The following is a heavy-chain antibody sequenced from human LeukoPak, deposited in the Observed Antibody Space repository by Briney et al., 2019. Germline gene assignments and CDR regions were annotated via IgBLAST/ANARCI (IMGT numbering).Heavy chain of an antibody. V-gene: IGHV4-39*01. D-gene: IGHD3-10*01. CDR2: IYYSGST. CDR3: ASMNYYGSFYYFDY. CDR1: GGSISSGSYY. J-gene: IGHJ4*02. Sequence: SETLSLTCTVSGGSISSGSYYWGWIRQPPGKGLEWIGSIYYSGSTYYNPSLKSRVTISVDTSKNQFSLKLSSVTAADTAVYYCASMNYYGSFYYFDYWGQGTLVTVSS.